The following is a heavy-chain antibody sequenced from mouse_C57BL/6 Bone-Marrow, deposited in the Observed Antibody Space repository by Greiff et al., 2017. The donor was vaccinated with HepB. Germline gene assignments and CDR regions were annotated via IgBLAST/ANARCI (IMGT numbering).Heavy chain of an antibody. Sequence: EVKLMESGGDLVKPGGSLKLSCAASGFTFSSYGMSWVRQTPDKRLEWVATISSGGSYTYYPDSVKGRFTISRDNAKNTLYLQMSSLKSEDTAMYYCARRRGYDQEERFAYWGQGTLVTVSA. CDR3: ARRRGYDQEERFAY. D-gene: IGHD2-2*01. CDR2: ISSGGSYT. CDR1: GFTFSSYG. V-gene: IGHV5-6*02. J-gene: IGHJ3*01.